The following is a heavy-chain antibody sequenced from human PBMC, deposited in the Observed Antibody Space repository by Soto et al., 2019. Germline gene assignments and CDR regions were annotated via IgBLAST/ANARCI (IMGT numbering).Heavy chain of an antibody. Sequence: ASVKVSCKVSGYTLTELSMHWVRQAPGKGLEWMGGFDPEDGETIYAQKFQGRVTMTEDTSTDTAYMELSSLRSEDTAVYYFASMVPKAGYYYYGMDVWGQGTTVTVSS. CDR3: ASMVPKAGYYYYGMDV. J-gene: IGHJ6*02. CDR2: FDPEDGET. V-gene: IGHV1-24*01. D-gene: IGHD3-10*01. CDR1: GYTLTELS.